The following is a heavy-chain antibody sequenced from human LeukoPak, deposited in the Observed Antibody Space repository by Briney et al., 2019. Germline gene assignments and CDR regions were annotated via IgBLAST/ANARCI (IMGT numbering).Heavy chain of an antibody. V-gene: IGHV1-69*05. CDR1: GGTFSSYA. Sequence: GASVKVSCKASGGTFSSYAISWVRQAPGQGLEWMGGIIPIFGTANYAQKFQGRVTITTDESTSTAYMELSSLRSEDTAVYYCARGRYDSSGYYYGMSEVYYMDVWGKGATVTVSS. D-gene: IGHD3-22*01. CDR3: ARGRYDSSGYYYGMSEVYYMDV. CDR2: IIPIFGTA. J-gene: IGHJ6*03.